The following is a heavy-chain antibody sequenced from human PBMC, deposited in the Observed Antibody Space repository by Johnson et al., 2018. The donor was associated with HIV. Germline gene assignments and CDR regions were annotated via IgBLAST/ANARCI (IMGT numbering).Heavy chain of an antibody. J-gene: IGHJ3*02. CDR1: GFTFSSYG. D-gene: IGHD2-21*01. V-gene: IGHV3-30*02. CDR2: IKQDGSEK. CDR3: AKAYCPGCDAFDI. Sequence: QVQLVESGGGLVQPGGSLRLSCAASGFTFSSYGMHWVRQAPGKGLEWVANIKQDGSEKYYADSVKDRFTISRDNSKNTVNLQMKSLRTEDSGVYYCAKAYCPGCDAFDIWGQGTMVTVSS.